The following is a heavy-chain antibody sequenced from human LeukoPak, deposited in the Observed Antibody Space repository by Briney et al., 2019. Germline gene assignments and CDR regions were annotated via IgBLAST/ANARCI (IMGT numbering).Heavy chain of an antibody. J-gene: IGHJ4*02. CDR3: ARGNLRITIFGVVTRFDY. V-gene: IGHV3-7*01. CDR1: GFTFSSYW. D-gene: IGHD3-3*01. CDR2: IKQDGSEK. Sequence: PGGSLRLSCAASGFTFSSYWMSWVRQAPGKGLEWVANIKQDGSEKYYVDSVKGRFTISRDNSKNTLYLQMNSLRAEDTAVYYCARGNLRITIFGVVTRFDYWGQGTLVTVSS.